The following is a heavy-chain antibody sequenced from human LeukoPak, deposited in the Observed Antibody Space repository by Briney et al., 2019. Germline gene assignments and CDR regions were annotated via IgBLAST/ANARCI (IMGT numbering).Heavy chain of an antibody. J-gene: IGHJ6*02. CDR2: ISSSSSYT. V-gene: IGHV3-11*03. D-gene: IGHD6-13*01. CDR1: GFTFSDYY. CDR3: ATTSPAIAAAGTGLGYYGMDV. Sequence: KPGGSLRLSCAASGFTFSDYYMSWIRQAPGKGLEWVSYISSSSSYTNYADSVKGRFTISRDNAKNSLYLQMNSLRAEDTAVYYCATTSPAIAAAGTGLGYYGMDVWGQGTTVTVSS.